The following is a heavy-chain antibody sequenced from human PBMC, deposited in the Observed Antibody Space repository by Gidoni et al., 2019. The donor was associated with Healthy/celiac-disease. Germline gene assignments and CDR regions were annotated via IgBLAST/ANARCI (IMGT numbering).Heavy chain of an antibody. V-gene: IGHV1-8*01. Sequence: QVQLVQSGAEVKKPGASVKVSCKASGSTFTSYDINWVRQATGQGLEWMGWMNPNSGNTGYAQKFQGRVTMTRNTSISTAYMELSSLRSEDTAVYYCARGPVPAASPLDYYYYMDVWGKGTTVTVSS. D-gene: IGHD2-2*01. J-gene: IGHJ6*03. CDR3: ARGPVPAASPLDYYYYMDV. CDR1: GSTFTSYD. CDR2: MNPNSGNT.